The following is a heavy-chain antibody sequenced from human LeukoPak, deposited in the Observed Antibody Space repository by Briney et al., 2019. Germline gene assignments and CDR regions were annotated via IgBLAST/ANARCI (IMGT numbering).Heavy chain of an antibody. CDR3: ARHGGCMVRGVCNDY. CDR2: IIPIFGTA. CDR1: GGTLSSYA. V-gene: IGHV1-69*01. Sequence: SVTVSCKGSGGTLSSYAIRLVRQPPGQGLEWMGGIIPIFGTANYAQKFQGRVTITAYESTSTAYMELSSLRSEDTAVYYCARHGGCMVRGVCNDYWGQGTLVTVSS. J-gene: IGHJ4*02. D-gene: IGHD3-10*01.